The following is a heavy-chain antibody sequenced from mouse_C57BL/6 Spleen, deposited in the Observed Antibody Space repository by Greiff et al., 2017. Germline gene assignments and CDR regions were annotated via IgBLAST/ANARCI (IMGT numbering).Heavy chain of an antibody. D-gene: IGHD2-1*01. CDR3: AREGGNSYYFDY. J-gene: IGHJ2*01. CDR1: GFTFSSYA. V-gene: IGHV5-4*01. Sequence: EVHLVESGGGLVKPGGSLKLSCAASGFTFSSYAMSWVRQTPEKRLEWVATISDGGSYTYYPDNVKGRFTISRDNAKNNLYLQMSHLKSEDTAMYYCAREGGNSYYFDYWGQGTTLTVSS. CDR2: ISDGGSYT.